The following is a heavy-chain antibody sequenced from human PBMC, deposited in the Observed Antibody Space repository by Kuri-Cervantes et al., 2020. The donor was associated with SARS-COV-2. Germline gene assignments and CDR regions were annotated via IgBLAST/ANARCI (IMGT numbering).Heavy chain of an antibody. CDR1: GGSVGSGSYY. J-gene: IGHJ3*02. CDR3: ARGGRVWELSVNDAFDI. V-gene: IGHV4-61*01. D-gene: IGHD1-26*01. Sequence: SETLSLTCTVSGGSVGSGSYYWSWIRQPPGKGLEWIGYIYYSGSTNYNPSLKSRVTISVDTSKNQFSLRLSSVTAADTAVYYCARGGRVWELSVNDAFDIWGQGTMVTVSS. CDR2: IYYSGST.